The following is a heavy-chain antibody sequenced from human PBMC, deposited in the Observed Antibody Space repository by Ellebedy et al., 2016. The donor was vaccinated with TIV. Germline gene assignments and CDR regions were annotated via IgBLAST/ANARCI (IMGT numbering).Heavy chain of an antibody. CDR2: INTNTGNP. CDR3: ARWDIADY. D-gene: IGHD5-12*01. Sequence: ASVKVSCKASGYTFISYAMNWVRQAPGQGLAWMGWINTNTGNPTYAQGFTGRFVLSLASSVSTAYLQISSLKAEDTAVYYCARWDIADYWGQGTLVTVSS. CDR1: GYTFISYA. J-gene: IGHJ4*02. V-gene: IGHV7-4-1*02.